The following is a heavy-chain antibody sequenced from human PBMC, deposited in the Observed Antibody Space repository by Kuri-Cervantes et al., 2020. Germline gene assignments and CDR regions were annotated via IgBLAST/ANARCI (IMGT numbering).Heavy chain of an antibody. Sequence: GGSLRLSCAASGFTFDDYAMHWVRQAPGKGLEWVSLISWDGGSTYYADSVKGRFTISRDNSKNSLYLQMNSLRAEDTAVYYCARVRVQGVRKAGFDPWGQGTLVTVSS. CDR1: GFTFDDYA. CDR3: ARVRVQGVRKAGFDP. D-gene: IGHD3-10*01. V-gene: IGHV3-43D*03. J-gene: IGHJ5*02. CDR2: ISWDGGST.